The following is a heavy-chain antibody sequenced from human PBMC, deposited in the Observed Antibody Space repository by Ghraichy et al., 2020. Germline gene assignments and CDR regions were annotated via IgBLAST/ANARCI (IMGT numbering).Heavy chain of an antibody. CDR1: GFTFSSYS. V-gene: IGHV3-23*01. CDR2: ISGGSDSI. Sequence: GGSLRLSCAASGFTFSSYSMSWVRQSPVKGLEWVSAISGGSDSIFYSDSVKGRFTISRDNSKNTLYLQMSSLRAEDTAIYYCAKYREIRVPLQHWGQGTLVTCSS. J-gene: IGHJ1*01. D-gene: IGHD1-1*01. CDR3: AKYREIRVPLQH.